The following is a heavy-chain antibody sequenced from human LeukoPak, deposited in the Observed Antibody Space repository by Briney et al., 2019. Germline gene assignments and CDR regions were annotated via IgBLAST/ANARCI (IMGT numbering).Heavy chain of an antibody. J-gene: IGHJ6*02. CDR3: ARIDYGRMDV. Sequence: SETLSLTCTVSGGSISSSSYNWGWIRQTPGKGLEWIGSIYDSGSTYYNPSLQSRVTISVDTSKNQFSLKLRSVTAADTAVHYCARIDYGRMDVWGQGTTVTVSS. CDR1: GGSISSSSYN. CDR2: IYDSGST. V-gene: IGHV4-39*01. D-gene: IGHD4-17*01.